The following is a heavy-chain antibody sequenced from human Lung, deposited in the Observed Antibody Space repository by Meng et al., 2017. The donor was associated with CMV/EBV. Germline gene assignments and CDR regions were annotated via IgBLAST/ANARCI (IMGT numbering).Heavy chain of an antibody. V-gene: IGHV3-7*01. J-gene: IGHJ5*02. Sequence: GEXXKISCAASGFTFSTYWMSWVRQAPGKGLEWVANINQDGAVKYYVGSVKGRFTISRDSAKNSLYLQMNSLRAEDTAVYYCARDVPLVRGTGLSDHWGQGXVVTVSS. CDR3: ARDVPLVRGTGLSDH. CDR2: INQDGAVK. D-gene: IGHD1-26*01. CDR1: GFTFSTYW.